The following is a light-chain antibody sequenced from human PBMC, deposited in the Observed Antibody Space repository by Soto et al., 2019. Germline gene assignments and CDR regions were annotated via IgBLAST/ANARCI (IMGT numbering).Light chain of an antibody. V-gene: IGLV3-21*01. CDR2: YDS. CDR1: NIGSKS. CDR3: QVWDTDNDHHV. J-gene: IGLJ1*01. Sequence: SYELTQSPSLSVAPGQTATITCGGNNIGSKSVNWYQQKAGQAPVLVMSYDSDRPSGIPERFSGSNSGNTATLTLSRVESGDEADYFCQVWDTDNDHHVFGSGTKLTV.